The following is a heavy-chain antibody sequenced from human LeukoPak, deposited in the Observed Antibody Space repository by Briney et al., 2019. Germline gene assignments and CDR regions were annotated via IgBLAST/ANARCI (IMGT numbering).Heavy chain of an antibody. CDR2: IIPIFGTA. CDR3: ASSYEGDYYYGMDV. J-gene: IGHJ6*02. CDR1: GGTISSYA. V-gene: IGHV1-69*13. D-gene: IGHD3-3*01. Sequence: SVTVSCKASGGTISSYAISWVRQAPGQGLEWMGGIIPIFGTANYAQKFQGRVTITADESTSTAYMELSSLRSEDTAVYYCASSYEGDYYYGMDVWGQGTTVTVSS.